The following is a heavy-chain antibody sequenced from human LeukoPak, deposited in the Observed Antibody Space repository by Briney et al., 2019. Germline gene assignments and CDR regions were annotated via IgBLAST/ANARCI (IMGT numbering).Heavy chain of an antibody. CDR3: AGGGQWLGES. CDR2: IYHTGST. D-gene: IGHD6-19*01. Sequence: SETLSLTCDVSGYSISSGFHWGWIRQPPGKGLEWIGSIYHTGSTYYDPSPTSRDTILVDTSKNQFSLKLTSVTAADTAVYYCAGGGQWLGESWGQGTLVIVSS. CDR1: GYSISSGFH. V-gene: IGHV4-38-2*01. J-gene: IGHJ4*02.